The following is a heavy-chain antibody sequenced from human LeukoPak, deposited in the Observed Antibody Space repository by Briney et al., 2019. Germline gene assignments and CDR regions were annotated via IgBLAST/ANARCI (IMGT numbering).Heavy chain of an antibody. CDR2: FSIDGTTK. CDR1: GFTFNNYV. CDR3: AGDLGWYQGFDS. D-gene: IGHD6-19*01. J-gene: IGHJ5*01. Sequence: GGSLRLSCVASGFTFNNYVIHWVRQAPGKGPEWVAVFSIDGTTKYYVDSVKGRFTISRDTSKNTLYLQLNNLTTEDTAIYYCAGDLGWYQGFDSSGQGTLVTVSS. V-gene: IGHV3-30*04.